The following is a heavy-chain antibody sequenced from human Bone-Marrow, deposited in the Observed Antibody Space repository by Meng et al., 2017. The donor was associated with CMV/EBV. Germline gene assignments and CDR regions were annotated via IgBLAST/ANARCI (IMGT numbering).Heavy chain of an antibody. CDR1: GGSTSSYY. CDR2: IYYSGST. J-gene: IGHJ4*02. Sequence: SETLSLTCTVSGGSTSSYYWSWIRQPPGKGLEWIGYIYYSGSTNYNPSLKSRVTISVDTSKNQFSLKLSSVTAADTAVYYCARGGVVPAAILNYWGQGTLVTVSS. CDR3: ARGGVVPAAILNY. D-gene: IGHD2-2*02. V-gene: IGHV4-59*01.